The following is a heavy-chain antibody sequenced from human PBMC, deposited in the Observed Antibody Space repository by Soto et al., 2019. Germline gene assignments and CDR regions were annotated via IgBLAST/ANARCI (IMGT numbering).Heavy chain of an antibody. CDR3: ARESEDLTSNFDY. CDR2: ISSTTNYI. V-gene: IGHV3-21*01. J-gene: IGHJ4*02. Sequence: EVQLVESGGGLVKPGGSLRLSCAASGFTFTRYSMNWVRQAPGKGLEWVSSISSTTNYIYYAASMKGRFTVSRDNAKNSVYLDMNSLSAEDTAVYYCARESEDLTSNFDYWGQATLVSVSS. CDR1: GFTFTRYS.